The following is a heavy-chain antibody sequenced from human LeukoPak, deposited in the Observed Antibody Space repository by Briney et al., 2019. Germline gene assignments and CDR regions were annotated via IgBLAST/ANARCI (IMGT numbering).Heavy chain of an antibody. CDR3: ARVVVRANKSWFDP. J-gene: IGHJ5*02. D-gene: IGHD2-15*01. CDR1: GYTFSGYY. Sequence: ASVKVSCKASGYTFSGYYMHWVRQAPGQGLEWMGRINPNSGGTNYAQKFQGRVTMTRDTSISTAYMELSRLRSDDTAVYYCARVVVRANKSWFDPWGQGTLVTVSS. CDR2: INPNSGGT. V-gene: IGHV1-2*06.